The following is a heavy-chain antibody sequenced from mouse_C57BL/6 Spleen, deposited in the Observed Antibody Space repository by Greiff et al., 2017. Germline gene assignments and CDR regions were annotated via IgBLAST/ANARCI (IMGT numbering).Heavy chain of an antibody. D-gene: IGHD3-2*02. Sequence: QVQLQQPGAELVRPGTSVKLSCKASGYTFTSYWMHWVKQRPGQGLEWIGVIDPSDSYTNYNQKFKGKATLTVDTSSSTAYMQLSSLTSEDSAVYYCARRVAQATYAMDYWGQGTSVTVSS. CDR2: IDPSDSYT. CDR3: ARRVAQATYAMDY. V-gene: IGHV1-59*01. J-gene: IGHJ4*01. CDR1: GYTFTSYW.